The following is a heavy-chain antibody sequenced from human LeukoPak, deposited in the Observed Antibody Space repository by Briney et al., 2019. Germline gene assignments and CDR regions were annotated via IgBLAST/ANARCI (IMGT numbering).Heavy chain of an antibody. CDR2: ISGSGGST. Sequence: RGGSLRLSCAASGFTFSSYAMTWVRQAPGKGLEWVSTISGSGGSTYYADSVKGRFTLSRDNSNNTLYLQMNSLRAEDTAVYYCAKAPRDYDIPWGQGTLVTVSS. D-gene: IGHD3-9*01. CDR3: AKAPRDYDIP. J-gene: IGHJ4*02. V-gene: IGHV3-23*01. CDR1: GFTFSSYA.